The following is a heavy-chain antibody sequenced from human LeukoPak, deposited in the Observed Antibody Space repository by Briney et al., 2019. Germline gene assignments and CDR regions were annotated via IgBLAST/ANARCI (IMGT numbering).Heavy chain of an antibody. CDR2: ISAYNGNT. D-gene: IGHD1-26*01. CDR3: ARDTVGATRRGFFDY. V-gene: IGHV1-18*01. CDR1: GYTCTSYG. Sequence: ASVKVSCKASGYTCTSYGISWVRQAPGQGLEWMGWISAYNGNTNYAQKLQGRVTMTTDTSTSTAYMELRSLRSDDTAVYYCARDTVGATRRGFFDYWGQGTLVTVSS. J-gene: IGHJ4*02.